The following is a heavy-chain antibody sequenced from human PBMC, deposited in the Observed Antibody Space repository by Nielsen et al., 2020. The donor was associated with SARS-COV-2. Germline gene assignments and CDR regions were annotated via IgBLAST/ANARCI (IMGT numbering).Heavy chain of an antibody. Sequence: SCKASGGTFSSYAMSWVRQAPGKGLEWVSAISGSGGSTYYADSVKGRFTISRDNSKNTLYLQMNSLRAEDTAVYYCARRQIQLWGQSGGMDVWGQGTTVTVSS. J-gene: IGHJ6*02. CDR1: GGTFSSYA. CDR3: ARRQIQLWGQSGGMDV. CDR2: ISGSGGST. V-gene: IGHV3-23*01. D-gene: IGHD5-18*01.